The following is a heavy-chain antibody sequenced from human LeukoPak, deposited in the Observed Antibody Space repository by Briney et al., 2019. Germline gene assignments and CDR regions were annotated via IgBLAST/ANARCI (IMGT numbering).Heavy chain of an antibody. CDR1: GFTFSSYA. CDR2: ISYDGSNK. V-gene: IGHV3-30*04. D-gene: IGHD2-21*02. Sequence: LRLSCAAPGFTFSSYAMHWVRQAPGKGLEWVAVISYDGSNKYYADSVKGRFTISRDNSKNTLYLQMNSLRAEDTAVYYCARAPGVTYFDYWGQGTLVTVSS. CDR3: ARAPGVTYFDY. J-gene: IGHJ4*02.